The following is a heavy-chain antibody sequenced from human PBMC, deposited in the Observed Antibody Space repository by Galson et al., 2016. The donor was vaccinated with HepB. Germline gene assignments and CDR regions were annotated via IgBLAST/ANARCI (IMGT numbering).Heavy chain of an antibody. J-gene: IGHJ3*02. D-gene: IGHD4-17*01. Sequence: SLRLSCATSGFTFSNAWMSWVRQAPGKGLEWVGRIKSNSDGGTAACAAPVKGSCTDSRDDYTISLFLHMNSLKTWDTGVYDCVTGHSSRDHGDYRGAFEIWGQGTTVTVSA. CDR3: VTGHSSRDHGDYRGAFEI. CDR2: IKSNSDGGTA. CDR1: GFTFSNAW. V-gene: IGHV3-15*01.